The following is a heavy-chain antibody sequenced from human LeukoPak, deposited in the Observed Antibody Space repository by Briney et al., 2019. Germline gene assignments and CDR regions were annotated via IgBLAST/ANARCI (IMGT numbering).Heavy chain of an antibody. CDR2: ISSSSSYI. D-gene: IGHD6-13*01. CDR1: GFTFSSYS. CDR3: ARDRYSSSSYQSSNRFDP. Sequence: PGGSLRLSCAASGFTFSSYSMNWVRQAPGKGLEWVSSISSSSSYIYYADSVKGRFTISRDNAKNSLYLQMNSLRAEDTAVYYCARDRYSSSSYQSSNRFDPWGQGTLVTVSS. J-gene: IGHJ5*02. V-gene: IGHV3-21*01.